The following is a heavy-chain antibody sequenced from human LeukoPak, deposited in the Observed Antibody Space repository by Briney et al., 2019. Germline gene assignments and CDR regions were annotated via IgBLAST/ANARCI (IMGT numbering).Heavy chain of an antibody. D-gene: IGHD6-13*01. CDR2: IVVGSGNT. CDR3: AADLSYSSSWYYQDY. J-gene: IGHJ4*02. V-gene: IGHV1-58*02. Sequence: ASVKVSCKASGFTFTSSAMQWVRQARGQRLEWIGWIVVGSGNTNYAQKFQEKVTITRDMSTSTAYMELSSLRSEDTAVYYCAADLSYSSSWYYQDYWGQGTLVTVSS. CDR1: GFTFTSSA.